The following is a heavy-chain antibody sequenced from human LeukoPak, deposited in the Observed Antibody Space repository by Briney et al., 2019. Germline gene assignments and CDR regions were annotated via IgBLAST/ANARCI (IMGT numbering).Heavy chain of an antibody. CDR3: VREPYCSGGSCYTSGFDC. CDR1: GFTFSSYS. V-gene: IGHV3-48*04. D-gene: IGHD2-15*01. Sequence: GGSLRLSCAAAGFTFSSYSMDWVRQAPGKGLEWISFISSSSGTIYYADSVKGRFTISRDNAKNTLYLQMNSLRAEDTAVYYCVREPYCSGGSCYTSGFDCWGQGTLVTVSS. CDR2: ISSSSGTI. J-gene: IGHJ4*02.